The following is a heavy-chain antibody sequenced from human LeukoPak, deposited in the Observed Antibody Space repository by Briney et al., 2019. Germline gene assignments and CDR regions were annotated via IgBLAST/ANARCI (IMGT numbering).Heavy chain of an antibody. CDR1: AYTFTRYD. J-gene: IGHJ4*02. CDR2: MNPNSGNT. CDR3: ARDYGDHVVY. Sequence: APVKVSCKASAYTFTRYDINWVRQATGQGLEWMGWMNPNSGNTGYAQKFQGRVTMTRNTSISTAYMELSSLRSEDTAVYYCARDYGDHVVYWGQGTMVTVSS. D-gene: IGHD4-17*01. V-gene: IGHV1-8*01.